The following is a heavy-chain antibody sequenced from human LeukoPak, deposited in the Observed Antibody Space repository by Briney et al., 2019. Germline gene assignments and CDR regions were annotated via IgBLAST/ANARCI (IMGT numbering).Heavy chain of an antibody. CDR3: ARDHRIGFGELSWFDP. Sequence: SEALSLTCAVYGGSFSGYYWSWIRQPPGKGLEWIGEINHSGSTNYNPSLKSRVTISVDTSKNQFSLKLSSVTAADTAVYYCARDHRIGFGELSWFDPWGQGTLVTVSS. CDR2: INHSGST. J-gene: IGHJ5*02. CDR1: GGSFSGYY. V-gene: IGHV4-34*01. D-gene: IGHD3-10*01.